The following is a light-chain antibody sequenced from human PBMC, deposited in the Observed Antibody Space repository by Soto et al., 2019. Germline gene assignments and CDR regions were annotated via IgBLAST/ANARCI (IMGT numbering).Light chain of an antibody. Sequence: EIVLTQSPGTLCLAPGEGATLSCRASQSVNSSYLAWYQQKPGQAPRLLIYGASTRATGIPARFSGSGSGTEFTLTISSLQSEDFAVYYCQQYNNWWTFGQGTKVDIK. J-gene: IGKJ1*01. V-gene: IGKV3-15*01. CDR1: QSVNSSY. CDR2: GAS. CDR3: QQYNNWWT.